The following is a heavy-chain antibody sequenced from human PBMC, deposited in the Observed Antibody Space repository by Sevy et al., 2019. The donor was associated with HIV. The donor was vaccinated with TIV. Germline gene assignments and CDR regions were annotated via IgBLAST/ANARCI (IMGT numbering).Heavy chain of an antibody. CDR1: GFTVSSNY. V-gene: IGHV3-33*08. CDR3: ARGVYDFWSGYYNGPLYYFDY. J-gene: IGHJ4*02. Sequence: GGSLRLSCAASGFTVSSNYMSWVRQAPGKGLEWVAVIWYDGSNKYYADSVKGRFTISRDNSKNTLYLQMNSLRAEDTAVYYCARGVYDFWSGYYNGPLYYFDYWGQGTLVTVSS. D-gene: IGHD3-3*01. CDR2: IWYDGSNK.